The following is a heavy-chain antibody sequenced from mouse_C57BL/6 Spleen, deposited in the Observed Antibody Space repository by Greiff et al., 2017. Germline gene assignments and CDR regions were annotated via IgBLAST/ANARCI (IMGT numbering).Heavy chain of an antibody. Sequence: EVQLQQSGPELVKPGASVKISCKASGYSFTGYYMNWVKQSPEKSLEWIGEINPSTGGTTYNQKFKAKATLTVDKSSSTAYMQLKSLTSEDSAVYYCARSNDGKRGDYWGQGTTRTVSS. CDR2: INPSTGGT. D-gene: IGHD2-1*01. CDR1: GYSFTGYY. CDR3: ARSNDGKRGDY. J-gene: IGHJ2*01. V-gene: IGHV1-42*01.